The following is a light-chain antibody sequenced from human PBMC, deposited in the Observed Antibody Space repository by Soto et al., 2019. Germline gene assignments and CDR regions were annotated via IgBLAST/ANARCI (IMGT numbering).Light chain of an antibody. CDR1: SSDVGGYNY. V-gene: IGLV2-14*01. J-gene: IGLJ3*02. CDR3: SSYTSTRSLV. CDR2: EVS. Sequence: QSALTQPASVSGSPGQSITVSSTGTSSDVGGYNYVAWYQQHPGKAPKLMIYEVSNRPSGVSDRFSGSKSGSTASLTISGLQAEDEADYYCSSYTSTRSLVFGGGTKVTVL.